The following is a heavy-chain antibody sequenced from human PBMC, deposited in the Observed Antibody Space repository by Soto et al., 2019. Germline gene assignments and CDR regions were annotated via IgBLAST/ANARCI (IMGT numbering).Heavy chain of an antibody. CDR1: GDSITSNSYF. V-gene: IGHV4-39*02. CDR3: TRDPDPHSGTWAG. Sequence: PSETLSLTCTVSGDSITSNSYFWAWIRQPPGKGLEWIGSIYYSGTTYYNPSLKSRVTISVDRSKNQFSLKLSSVTAADTAVCYCTRDPDPHSGTWAGWGQGTLVTVSS. J-gene: IGHJ4*02. D-gene: IGHD2-15*01. CDR2: IYYSGTT.